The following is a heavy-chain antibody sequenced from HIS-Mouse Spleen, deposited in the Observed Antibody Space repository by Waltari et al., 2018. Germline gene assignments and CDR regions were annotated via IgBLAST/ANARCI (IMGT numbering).Heavy chain of an antibody. D-gene: IGHD6-13*01. J-gene: IGHJ4*02. CDR1: GFTFRSYA. CDR3: ARDSYSSSWYFDY. V-gene: IGHV3-30*04. Sequence: QVQLVESGGGVVQPGRSLRLSCAASGFTFRSYAMHWVRRAPGMGLEWVEVRSYDGSNNYYADSGKGRFTIASDNSKTTLYLQRNSLRAEDTAVYYCARDSYSSSWYFDYWGQGTLVTVSS. CDR2: RSYDGSNN.